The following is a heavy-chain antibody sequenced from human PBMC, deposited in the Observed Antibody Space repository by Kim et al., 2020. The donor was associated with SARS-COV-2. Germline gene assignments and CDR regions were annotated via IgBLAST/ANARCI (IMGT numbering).Heavy chain of an antibody. J-gene: IGHJ5*02. CDR3: ARVPGPQQPLGDWWFDP. D-gene: IGHD6-13*01. V-gene: IGHV1-18*04. Sequence: ASVKVSCKASGYTFTSYGISWVRQAPGQGLEWMGWISAYNGNTNYAQKLQGRVTMTTDTSTSTAYMELRSLRSDDTAVYYCARVPGPQQPLGDWWFDPWGQGTLVTVSS. CDR1: GYTFTSYG. CDR2: ISAYNGNT.